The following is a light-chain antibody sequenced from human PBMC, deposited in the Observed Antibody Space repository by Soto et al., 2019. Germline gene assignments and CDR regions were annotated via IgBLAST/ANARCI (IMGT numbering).Light chain of an antibody. CDR3: QQYNWPPTWT. Sequence: EIVMTQSPATLSVSPGERATLSCRASQSISSTLAWYQQKPGQPPRLLIYGASTRATGIPARFSGSGSGTEFTLTISSLQSEDFAVYYCQQYNWPPTWTFGQGTKVEIK. CDR2: GAS. V-gene: IGKV3-15*01. J-gene: IGKJ1*01. CDR1: QSISST.